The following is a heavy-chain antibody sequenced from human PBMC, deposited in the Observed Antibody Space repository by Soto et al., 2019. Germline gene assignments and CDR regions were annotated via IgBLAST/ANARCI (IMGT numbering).Heavy chain of an antibody. Sequence: VQLLESGGGLVQPGGSLRLSCVASGFTFSNYAMAWVRQAPGKGLEWVSLIGGRGGTTKYADSVKGRFSISRDDSKTTLYLQMNTLEAEDTAIYYCARDYDVNTALDYWYFDLWGRGTLVTVSS. J-gene: IGHJ2*01. CDR3: ARDYDVNTALDYWYFDL. CDR1: GFTFSNYA. D-gene: IGHD5-18*01. CDR2: IGGRGGTT. V-gene: IGHV3-23*01.